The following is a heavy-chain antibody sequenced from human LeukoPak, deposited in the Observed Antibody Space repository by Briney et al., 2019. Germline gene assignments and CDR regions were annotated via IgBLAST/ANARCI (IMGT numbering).Heavy chain of an antibody. J-gene: IGHJ6*03. Sequence: GGSLRLSCAASGFTFSSYEMNWVRQAPGKGLEWVSYISSSGSTIYYADSVKGRFTISRDNAKNSLYLQMNSLRAEDTAVYYCARDKECVEGVVITYYYYYMDVWGKGTTVTISS. CDR3: ARDKECVEGVVITYYYYYMDV. CDR1: GFTFSSYE. V-gene: IGHV3-48*03. CDR2: ISSSGSTI. D-gene: IGHD3-3*01.